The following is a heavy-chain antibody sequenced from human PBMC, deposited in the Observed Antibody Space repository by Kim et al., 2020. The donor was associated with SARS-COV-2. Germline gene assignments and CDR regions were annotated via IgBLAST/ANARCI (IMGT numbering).Heavy chain of an antibody. CDR1: GGSFNEYY. Sequence: SETLSLTCAVYGGSFNEYYWTWIRQPPGKGLEWIGEINHSGSTNYNPSLKSRVSISVDTSKNQFSLELTSVTAADTAVYYCARGYGESGIYYWGQGTLVT. J-gene: IGHJ4*02. CDR2: INHSGST. D-gene: IGHD2-21*01. V-gene: IGHV4-34*01. CDR3: ARGYGESGIYY.